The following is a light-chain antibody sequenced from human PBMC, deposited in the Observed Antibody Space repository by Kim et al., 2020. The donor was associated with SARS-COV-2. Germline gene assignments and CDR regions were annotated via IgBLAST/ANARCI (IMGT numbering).Light chain of an antibody. Sequence: LGQTGKITCQGDSRRNSYASWFQQRPGQAPILVMYGKNNRPSGIPDRFSGSFSGNIASLTVTGAQAEDEADYYCASRDTTGHLHVIFGGGTQLTVL. V-gene: IGLV3-19*01. CDR1: SRRNSY. J-gene: IGLJ2*01. CDR2: GKN. CDR3: ASRDTTGHLHVI.